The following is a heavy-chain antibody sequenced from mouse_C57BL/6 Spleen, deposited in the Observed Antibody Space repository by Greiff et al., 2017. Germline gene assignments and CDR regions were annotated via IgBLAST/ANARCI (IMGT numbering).Heavy chain of an antibody. D-gene: IGHD2-4*01. Sequence: QVQLQQPGTELVQPGASVKLSCTASGYTFTSYWMHWVKQRPGQGLEWIVNINPSNGGTNYNEKFKSKSTLTVDQSSSTAYMQLSSLTSEDSAVYYCARENYDYALAYWGQGTLVTVSA. J-gene: IGHJ3*01. V-gene: IGHV1-53*01. CDR3: ARENYDYALAY. CDR1: GYTFTSYW. CDR2: INPSNGGT.